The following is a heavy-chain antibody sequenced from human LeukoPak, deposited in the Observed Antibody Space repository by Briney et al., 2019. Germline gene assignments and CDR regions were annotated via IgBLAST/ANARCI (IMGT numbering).Heavy chain of an antibody. J-gene: IGHJ4*02. D-gene: IGHD3-9*01. CDR1: GGSISSSSYY. CDR3: ARVVFRYFGYDY. CDR2: IYYSGST. Sequence: SETLSLTCTVSGGSISSSSYYWGWIRQPPGKGLEWIGSIYYSGSTYYNPSLKSRVTISVDTSKNQFSLKLSSVTAADTAVYYCARVVFRYFGYDYWGQGTLVTVSS. V-gene: IGHV4-39*07.